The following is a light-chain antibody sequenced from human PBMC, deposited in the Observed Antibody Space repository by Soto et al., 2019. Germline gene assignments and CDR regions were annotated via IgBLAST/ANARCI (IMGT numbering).Light chain of an antibody. V-gene: IGLV1-36*01. Sequence: SVLTQPPSVSEAPRQRVTISCSGSSSNIGNNAVNWYQQLPGQAPKIVIYYDDLLTSGVSDRFSGSKSGISASLAISDLQSDDEADYYCATWDDSINAYVFGPGTKVTV. J-gene: IGLJ1*01. CDR1: SSNIGNNA. CDR2: YDD. CDR3: ATWDDSINAYV.